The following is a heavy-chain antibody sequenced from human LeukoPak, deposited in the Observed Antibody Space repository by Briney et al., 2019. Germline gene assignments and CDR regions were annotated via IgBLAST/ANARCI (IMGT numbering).Heavy chain of an antibody. J-gene: IGHJ4*02. D-gene: IGHD4-17*01. V-gene: IGHV1-18*01. CDR3: ARYDYGDYVFDY. CDR2: ISAYNGNT. Sequence: ASVKVSCKASGYTFTSYGISWVRQAPGQGLEWMGWISAYNGNTNYAQKLQGRVTMTTDTSTSTAYMELRNLRSDDTAVYYCARYDYGDYVFDYWGQGTLVTVSS. CDR1: GYTFTSYG.